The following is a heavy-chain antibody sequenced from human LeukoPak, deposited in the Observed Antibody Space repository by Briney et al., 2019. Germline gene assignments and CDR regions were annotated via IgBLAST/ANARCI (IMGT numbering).Heavy chain of an antibody. CDR1: GFTLSSEA. D-gene: IGHD5/OR15-5a*01. V-gene: IGHV3-23*01. Sequence: GGSLRLSCAASGFTLSSEAMSWVRQAPGKGLEWVSSISGSGGSTYYADSVKGRFIISRDNSKNTLFLQMNSLRAEDTAIYYCAKKVGLVSAPLYYFDVWGQGTLVTVSS. J-gene: IGHJ4*02. CDR2: ISGSGGST. CDR3: AKKVGLVSAPLYYFDV.